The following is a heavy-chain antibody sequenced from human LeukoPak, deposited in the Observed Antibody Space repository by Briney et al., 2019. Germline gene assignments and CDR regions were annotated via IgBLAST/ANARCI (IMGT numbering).Heavy chain of an antibody. CDR1: GGSISSSSYY. J-gene: IGHJ3*02. D-gene: IGHD2-15*01. V-gene: IGHV4-39*07. CDR2: IYYSGST. CDR3: ARVVSSDSVGIDAFDI. Sequence: SETLSLTCTVSGGSISSSSYYWGWIRQPPGKGLEWIGSIYYSGSTNYNPSLKSRVTISVDTSKNQFSLKLSSVTAADTAVYYCARVVSSDSVGIDAFDIWGQGTMVTVSS.